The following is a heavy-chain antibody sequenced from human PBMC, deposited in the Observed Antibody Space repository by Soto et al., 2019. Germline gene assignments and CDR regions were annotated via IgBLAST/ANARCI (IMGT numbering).Heavy chain of an antibody. CDR2: IYYSGST. CDR1: GGSIRSYY. D-gene: IGHD6-13*01. J-gene: IGHJ6*03. Sequence: SETLSLTCTVSGGSIRSYYWSWIRQPPGKGLEWIGYIYYSGSTNYNPSLKGRVTISVDTSKNQFSLKLSSVTAADTAVYYCARWGGSIAAAGTRRVPYYYYMDVWGKGTTVTVSS. V-gene: IGHV4-59*01. CDR3: ARWGGSIAAAGTRRVPYYYYMDV.